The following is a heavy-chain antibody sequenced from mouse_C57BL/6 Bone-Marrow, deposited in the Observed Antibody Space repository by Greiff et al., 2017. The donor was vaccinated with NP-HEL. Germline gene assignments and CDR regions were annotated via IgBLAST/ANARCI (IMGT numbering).Heavy chain of an antibody. CDR1: GFTFTDYY. V-gene: IGHV7-3*01. Sequence: EVKLVESGGGLVQPGGSLSLSCAASGFTFTDYYMSWVRQPPGKALEWLGFIRNKANGYTTEYSASVKGRFTISRDNSQSILYLQMNALRAEDSATYYCAMPYYYGSSYWYFDVWGTGTTVTVSS. D-gene: IGHD1-1*01. J-gene: IGHJ1*03. CDR2: IRNKANGYTT. CDR3: AMPYYYGSSYWYFDV.